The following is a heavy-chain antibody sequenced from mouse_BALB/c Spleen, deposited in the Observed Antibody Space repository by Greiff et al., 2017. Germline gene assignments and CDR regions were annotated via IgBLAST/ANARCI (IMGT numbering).Heavy chain of an antibody. CDR1: GYSITSGYY. D-gene: IGHD1-1*01. Sequence: VQLKESGPGLVKPSQSLSLTCSVTGYSITSGYYWNWIRQFPGNKLEWMGFISYDGSNNYNPSLKNRISITRDTSKNQFFLKLNSVTTEDTATYYCAGGFTTVVSYFDYWGQGTTLTVSS. V-gene: IGHV3-6*02. J-gene: IGHJ2*01. CDR2: ISYDGSN. CDR3: AGGFTTVVSYFDY.